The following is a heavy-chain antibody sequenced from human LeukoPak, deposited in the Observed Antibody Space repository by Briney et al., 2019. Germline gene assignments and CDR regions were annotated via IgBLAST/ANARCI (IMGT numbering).Heavy chain of an antibody. CDR1: GGPISSYY. CDR3: ARDWGYCSSTSCFDYYYYGMDV. V-gene: IGHV4-4*07. J-gene: IGHJ6*02. CDR2: IYTSGST. D-gene: IGHD2-2*01. Sequence: PSETLSLTCTVSGGPISSYYWSWIRQPAGKGLEWIGRIYTSGSTNYNPSLKSRVTMSVDTSKSQFSLKLSSVTAADTAVYYCARDWGYCSSTSCFDYYYYGMDVWGQGTTVTVSS.